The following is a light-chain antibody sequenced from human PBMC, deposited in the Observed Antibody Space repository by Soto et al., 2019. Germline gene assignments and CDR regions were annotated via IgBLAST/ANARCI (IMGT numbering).Light chain of an antibody. CDR1: QTISSW. V-gene: IGKV1-5*03. CDR3: QHYNSCSEA. Sequence: DIQMTQSPSTLSGSVGDRVTITCRASQTISSWLAWYQQKPGKAPKLLIYKAFTLKSGVPSRFSGSGSGTEFTLTISSLQPDDFATYYCQHYNSCSEAFGQGTKVELK. CDR2: KAF. J-gene: IGKJ1*01.